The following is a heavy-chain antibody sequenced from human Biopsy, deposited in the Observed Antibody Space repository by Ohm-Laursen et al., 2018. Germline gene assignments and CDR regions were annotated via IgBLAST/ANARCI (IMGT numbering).Heavy chain of an antibody. D-gene: IGHD2-15*01. CDR1: GYTFSLYH. CDR2: IDPDGGRT. J-gene: IGHJ4*02. Sequence: SVKISCKASGYTFSLYHIHWVRQAPGQGLEWMGWIDPDGGRTSFGQNFQGRVTMTSDTSTGTAYLELTRLRSDDTAVYYCARDPYCSGGNCYSPLDHWGQGTLVTVSA. V-gene: IGHV1-2*02. CDR3: ARDPYCSGGNCYSPLDH.